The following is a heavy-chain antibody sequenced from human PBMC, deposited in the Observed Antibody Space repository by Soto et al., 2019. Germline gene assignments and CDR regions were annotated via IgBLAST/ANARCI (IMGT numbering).Heavy chain of an antibody. Sequence: SLTCSVSGGSISSYYWGWIRQPPGKGLEWIGYISYTGSTDYSPALKSRVTISVDTSKNQFSLKVRSVTAADTAIYFCARHYPIGNNWNYFDYWGRGTLVTVSS. CDR2: ISYTGST. D-gene: IGHD1-1*01. J-gene: IGHJ4*02. CDR3: ARHYPIGNNWNYFDY. V-gene: IGHV4-59*08. CDR1: GGSISSYY.